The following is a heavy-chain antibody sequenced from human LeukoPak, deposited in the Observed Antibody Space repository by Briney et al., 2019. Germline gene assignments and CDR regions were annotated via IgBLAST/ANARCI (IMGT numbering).Heavy chain of an antibody. D-gene: IGHD3-10*01. CDR1: GFTFSSYA. CDR3: AREYYYGSGRAYYYGMDV. Sequence: GGSLRLSGAASGFTFSSYAMSWVRQAPGKGLEWVSAISGSGGSTYYADSVKGRFTISRDNSKNTLYLQMNSLRAEDTAVYYCAREYYYGSGRAYYYGMDVWGKGTTVTVSS. J-gene: IGHJ6*04. V-gene: IGHV3-23*01. CDR2: ISGSGGST.